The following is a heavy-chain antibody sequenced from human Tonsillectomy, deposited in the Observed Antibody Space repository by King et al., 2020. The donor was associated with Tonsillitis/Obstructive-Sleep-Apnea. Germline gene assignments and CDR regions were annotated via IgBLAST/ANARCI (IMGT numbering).Heavy chain of an antibody. V-gene: IGHV3-11*01. D-gene: IGHD5-12*01. Sequence: LSISYAVSCLTKKNYYMNCIRQAPRKELEWGSYIGSSGSTKYYADSVKGRFTISRDNARNSMYLQMNSLRVEDTAVYYCASEYVALAVWGQGTTVTVSS. J-gene: IGHJ6*02. CDR1: CLTKKNYY. CDR2: IGSSGSTK. CDR3: ASEYVALAV.